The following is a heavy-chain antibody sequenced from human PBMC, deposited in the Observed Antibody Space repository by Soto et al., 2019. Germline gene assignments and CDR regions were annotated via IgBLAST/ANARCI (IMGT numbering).Heavy chain of an antibody. CDR1: GGTFNTYA. V-gene: IGHV1-69*01. Sequence: QVQLVQSETEVKKPGSAVKVSCKASGGTFNTYAMNWVRQAPGQGLEWMGGIIPMFDRPRYAQKFQGRVKITVDESTTTAYMELSSLRSDDTAVYYCTRSIGSGGVIGGFDYWGQGTLVTVSS. CDR2: IIPMFDRP. CDR3: TRSIGSGGVIGGFDY. D-gene: IGHD3-16*02. J-gene: IGHJ4*02.